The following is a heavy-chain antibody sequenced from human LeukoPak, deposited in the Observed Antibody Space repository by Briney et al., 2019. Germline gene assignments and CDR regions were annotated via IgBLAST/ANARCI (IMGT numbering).Heavy chain of an antibody. J-gene: IGHJ4*02. Sequence: GGSLRLSCAASGFTFSSYGMHWVRQAPGKGLEWVAFIRYDGSDKYYADSVKGRFTISRDNSKTTLYLQMNSLRVEDTAVYYCAKDPSGRWSGTYVDYWGQGTLVTVSS. V-gene: IGHV3-30*02. CDR3: AKDPSGRWSGTYVDY. CDR1: GFTFSSYG. CDR2: IRYDGSDK. D-gene: IGHD3-3*01.